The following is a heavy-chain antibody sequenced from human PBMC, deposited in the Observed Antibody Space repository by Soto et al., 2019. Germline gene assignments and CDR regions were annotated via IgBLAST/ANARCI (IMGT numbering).Heavy chain of an antibody. Sequence: GGSLRLSCAASGFTFSSYGMHWVRQAPGKGLEWVAVISYDGSNKYYADSVKGRFTISRDNSKNTLYLQMNSLRAEDTAVYYCSKTLGGITGIPIDPRGKGTRVTVSS. CDR1: GFTFSSYG. D-gene: IGHD1-20*01. CDR3: SKTLGGITGIPIDP. CDR2: ISYDGSNK. V-gene: IGHV3-30*18. J-gene: IGHJ5*02.